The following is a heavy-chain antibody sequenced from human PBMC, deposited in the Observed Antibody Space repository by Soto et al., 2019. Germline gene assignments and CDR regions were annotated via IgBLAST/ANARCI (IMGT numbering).Heavy chain of an antibody. CDR3: AKDMGIAVAGNYYYYGMDV. CDR2: ISWDGGST. J-gene: IGHJ6*02. CDR1: GFTFDDYT. D-gene: IGHD6-19*01. Sequence: GGSLRPSCAASGFTFDDYTMHWVRQAPGKGLEWVSPISWDGGSTYYADSVKGRFTISRDNSKNSLYLQMNSLRTEDTALYYCAKDMGIAVAGNYYYYGMDVWGQGTTVTVSS. V-gene: IGHV3-43*01.